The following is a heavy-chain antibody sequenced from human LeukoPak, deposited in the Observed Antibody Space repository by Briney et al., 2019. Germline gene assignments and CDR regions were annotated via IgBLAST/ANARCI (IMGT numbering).Heavy chain of an antibody. CDR2: INHSGST. J-gene: IGHJ4*02. D-gene: IGHD6-19*01. CDR3: ARRSGWYNY. V-gene: IGHV4-34*01. Sequence: LETPSLTCAVYGGSFSGYYWSWIRQPPGKGLEWIGEINHSGSTNYNPSLESRVTISVDTSKNQFSLKLSSVTAADTAVYYCARRSGWYNYWGQGTLVTVSS. CDR1: GGSFSGYY.